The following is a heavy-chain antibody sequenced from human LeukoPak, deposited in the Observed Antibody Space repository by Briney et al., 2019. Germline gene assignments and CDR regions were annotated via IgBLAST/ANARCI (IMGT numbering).Heavy chain of an antibody. J-gene: IGHJ2*01. Sequence: PPETLSLTCAVSGGPISRSSSYWGWLRQPPGKGLQWIGSIYYSGSTYYSPSLKSRVTISVDTSKNQFSLRLSSVTASDTAVYYCARMITWYFDLWGRGTLVTVSS. V-gene: IGHV4-39*01. CDR3: ARMITWYFDL. CDR2: IYYSGST. CDR1: GGPISRSSSY. D-gene: IGHD3-16*01.